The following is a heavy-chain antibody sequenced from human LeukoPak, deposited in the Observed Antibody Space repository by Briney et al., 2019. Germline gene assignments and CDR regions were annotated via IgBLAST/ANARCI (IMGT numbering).Heavy chain of an antibody. D-gene: IGHD6-6*01. CDR3: ARDMDSSGKSYYYMDV. Sequence: PAETLSLTCSVSGGSISSDYWRWIRQPPGKGLEWIGYIYYSGSTNYNPSLKSRVTISVDASKSQFSLKLTSVTAADTAVYYCARDMDSSGKSYYYMDVWGQGTPVTVSS. V-gene: IGHV4-59*01. CDR1: GGSISSDY. CDR2: IYYSGST. J-gene: IGHJ6*03.